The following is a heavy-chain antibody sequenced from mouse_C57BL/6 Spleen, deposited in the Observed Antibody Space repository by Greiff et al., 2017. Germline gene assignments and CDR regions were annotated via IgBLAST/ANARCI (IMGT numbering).Heavy chain of an antibody. CDR2: VYPYNGGT. J-gene: IGHJ1*03. D-gene: IGHD1-1*01. Sequence: EVQLQESGPVLVKPGPSVKISCKASGFTFTDYYMHWVKQSHGQSLEWIGLVYPYNGGTSYNQKFKGKATLTVDTSSSTAYMELISLTSDDSAVYYCASTTIEGDCYFDGWGTGTTVTVSS. CDR3: ASTTIEGDCYFDG. CDR1: GFTFTDYY. V-gene: IGHV1-36*01.